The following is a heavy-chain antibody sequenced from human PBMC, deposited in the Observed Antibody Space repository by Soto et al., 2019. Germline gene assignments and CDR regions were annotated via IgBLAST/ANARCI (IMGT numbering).Heavy chain of an antibody. J-gene: IGHJ3*02. V-gene: IGHV1-2*02. Sequence: QLHLVQSGAVVKKPGASVTVSCSASGYPVTAYYMHWVRQAPGRGLEWMGGINPATGAAKYTQTCQGRINMPRHPTTSTVFRELSGLTSEDTAVFYSAIGGGVGVAGSAAFDMWGQGTLVNVSS. D-gene: IGHD3-3*01. CDR1: GYPVTAYY. CDR3: AIGGGVGVAGSAAFDM. CDR2: INPATGAA.